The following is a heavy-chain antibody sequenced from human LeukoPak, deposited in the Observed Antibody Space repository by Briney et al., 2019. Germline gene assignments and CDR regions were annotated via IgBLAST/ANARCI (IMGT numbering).Heavy chain of an antibody. D-gene: IGHD5-18*01. CDR2: TYYRCKWYN. J-gene: IGHJ4*02. Sequence: SHALSLTFSFSGSGVSSSSDAWNWIRQSPSKGLEWLGRTYYRCKWYNDYAVSVKSRITINPDTSENHFSLQLNSVTPEDTAVYYCARGYGYYFDYWGQGTLVTVSS. CDR3: ARGYGYYFDY. CDR1: GSGVSSSSDA. V-gene: IGHV6-1*01.